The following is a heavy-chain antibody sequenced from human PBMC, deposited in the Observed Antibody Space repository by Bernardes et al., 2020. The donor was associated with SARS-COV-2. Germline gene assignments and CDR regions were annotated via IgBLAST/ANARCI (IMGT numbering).Heavy chain of an antibody. J-gene: IGHJ5*02. Sequence: GGSLRLSCAASGFTFSSYALSWVRQAPGKGLEWVSAISGRGGSTYYADSVKGRFTISRDNSKNTLYLQMNSLRAEDTAVYYCAKAYITMTLFDHWGQGTLVTGSA. CDR2: ISGRGGST. D-gene: IGHD3-22*01. V-gene: IGHV3-23*01. CDR1: GFTFSSYA. CDR3: AKAYITMTLFDH.